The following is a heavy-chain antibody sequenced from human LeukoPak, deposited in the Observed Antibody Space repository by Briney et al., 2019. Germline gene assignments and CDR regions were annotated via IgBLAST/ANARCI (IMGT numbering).Heavy chain of an antibody. V-gene: IGHV3-30-3*01. Sequence: AGRSLRLSCAASGFTFSSYAMHWVRQAPGKELEWVAVISYDGSNKYYADSVKGRFTISRDNSKNTLYLQMNSLRAEDTAVYYCARDLDTAMVTWFDPWGQGTLVTVSS. D-gene: IGHD5-18*01. CDR2: ISYDGSNK. J-gene: IGHJ5*02. CDR3: ARDLDTAMVTWFDP. CDR1: GFTFSSYA.